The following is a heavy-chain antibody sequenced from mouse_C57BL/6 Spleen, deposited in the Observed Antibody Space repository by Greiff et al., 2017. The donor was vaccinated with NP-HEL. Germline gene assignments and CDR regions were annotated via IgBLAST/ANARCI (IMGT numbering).Heavy chain of an antibody. CDR3: AKDYYDSHYYAMDY. CDR1: GYAFSSYW. CDR2: IYPGDGDT. D-gene: IGHD2-4*01. V-gene: IGHV1-80*01. Sequence: QVQLQQSGAELVKPGASVKISCEASGYAFSSYWMNWVKQRPGKGLEWIGQIYPGDGDTNYNGKFKGKATLTADKSSSTAYMQLSSLTSEDSAVYFCAKDYYDSHYYAMDYWGQGTSVTVSS. J-gene: IGHJ4*01.